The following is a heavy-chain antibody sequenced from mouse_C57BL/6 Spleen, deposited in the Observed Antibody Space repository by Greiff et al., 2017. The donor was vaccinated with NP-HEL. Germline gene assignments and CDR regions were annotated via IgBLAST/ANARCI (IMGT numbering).Heavy chain of an antibody. D-gene: IGHD1-1*01. J-gene: IGHJ2*01. CDR3: ARAVITTVAFDY. Sequence: EVKLQESGPGLVKPSQSLSLTCSVTGYSITSGYYWNWIRQFPGNKLEWMGYISYDGSNNYNPSLKNRISITRDTSKNQFFLKLNSVTTEDTATYYCARAVITTVAFDYWGQGTTLTVSS. CDR1: GYSITSGYY. CDR2: ISYDGSN. V-gene: IGHV3-6*01.